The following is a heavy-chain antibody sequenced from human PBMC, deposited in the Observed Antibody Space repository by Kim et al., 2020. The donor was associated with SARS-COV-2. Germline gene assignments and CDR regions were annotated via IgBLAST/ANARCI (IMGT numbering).Heavy chain of an antibody. J-gene: IGHJ4*02. V-gene: IGHV3-21*01. CDR2: ISRSSSFI. CDR1: GFTFSTYN. Sequence: GGSLRLSCAASGFTFSTYNMNWVRQAPGKGLEWVSSISRSSSFIYYADSVKGRFTISRDNAKNSMYLQMNSLRAEDTAVYYCARGITDSDSSGYYLKPLDYWGQGTLVTVSS. D-gene: IGHD3-22*01. CDR3: ARGITDSDSSGYYLKPLDY.